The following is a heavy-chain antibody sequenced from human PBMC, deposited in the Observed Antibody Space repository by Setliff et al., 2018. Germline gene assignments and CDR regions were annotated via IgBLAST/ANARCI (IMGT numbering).Heavy chain of an antibody. J-gene: IGHJ4*02. D-gene: IGHD1-26*01. V-gene: IGHV1-69*05. CDR3: ARGDVYSGSYYHFDY. Sequence: SVKVSCKASGGTFSSYAISWVRQAPGQGLEWMGRIIPIFGTANYAQKFQGRVTMTTDTSTSTAYMELSSLTSEDTAIYYCARGDVYSGSYYHFDYWGQGTLVTVSS. CDR1: GGTFSSYA. CDR2: IIPIFGTA.